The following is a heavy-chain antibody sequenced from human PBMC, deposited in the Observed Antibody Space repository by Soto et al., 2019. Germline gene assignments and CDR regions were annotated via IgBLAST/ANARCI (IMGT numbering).Heavy chain of an antibody. CDR2: ISGTRGRT. J-gene: IGHJ4*02. CDR1: GFIFSDYA. Sequence: EVQLLESGGGLVQPGGSLRLSCSASGFIFSDYAMSWVRHVPGKGLQWVSVISGTRGRTEYADSVRGRFTISRDNSKNTLYLDIHSLIADGTAVYYCARDGGQVIMTFDSWGPGTLVHVSS. V-gene: IGHV3-23*01. D-gene: IGHD3-16*01. CDR3: ARDGGQVIMTFDS.